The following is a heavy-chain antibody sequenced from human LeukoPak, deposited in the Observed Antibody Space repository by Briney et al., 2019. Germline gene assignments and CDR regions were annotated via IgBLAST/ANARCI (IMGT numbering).Heavy chain of an antibody. CDR2: INTDGSST. V-gene: IGHV3-74*01. CDR1: GFTFSSYW. CDR3: ARVGDCSGGSCFSYYYYYMDV. D-gene: IGHD2-15*01. Sequence: GGSLRPSCAASGFTFSSYWMHWVRQAPGKGLVWVSRINTDGSSTSYADSVKGRFTISRDNAKNTLYLQMNSLRAEDTAVYYCARVGDCSGGSCFSYYYYYMDVWGKGTTVTVSS. J-gene: IGHJ6*03.